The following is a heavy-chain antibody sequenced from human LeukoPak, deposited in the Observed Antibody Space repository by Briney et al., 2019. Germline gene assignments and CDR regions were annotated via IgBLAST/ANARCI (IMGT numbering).Heavy chain of an antibody. J-gene: IGHJ4*02. CDR1: GGSISNENW. V-gene: IGHV4-4*02. CDR3: ATRSPLVNAIL. CDR2: IYHTGTT. D-gene: IGHD1-26*01. Sequence: SGTLSLTCFVSGGSISNENWCTWVRQPPGKGLEWIGEIYHTGTTNYNASLESRVTISIDESNNRFSLNLRSLTAADTAIYYCATRSPLVNAILWGQGTLVTVSS.